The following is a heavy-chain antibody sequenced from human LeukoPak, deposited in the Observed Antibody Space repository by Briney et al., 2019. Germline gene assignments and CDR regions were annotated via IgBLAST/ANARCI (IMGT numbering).Heavy chain of an antibody. J-gene: IGHJ4*02. D-gene: IGHD6-19*01. Sequence: SETLSLXCTVSGGSITSSSYYWGWIRQPPGKGLEWIGSIYYSGSTYYNPSLKSRVTISVDTSKNQFSLKLSSVTAADTAVYYCAREGSSLDYWGQGTLVTVSS. CDR2: IYYSGST. CDR1: GGSITSSSYY. CDR3: AREGSSLDY. V-gene: IGHV4-39*07.